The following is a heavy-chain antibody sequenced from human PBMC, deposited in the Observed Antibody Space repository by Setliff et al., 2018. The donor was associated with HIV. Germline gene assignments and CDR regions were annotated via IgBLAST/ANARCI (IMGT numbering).Heavy chain of an antibody. V-gene: IGHV4-59*08. CDR1: GGSISSHY. D-gene: IGHD2-8*01. Sequence: SKTLSLTCTVSGGSISSHYWIWIRQPPGKGLEWIGYIHYSGATNYNPSLKSRVTISLDTSRTQFSLRLSSVTAADTAVYYCARHSPNVGVRGDAFDIWGQGTVVTVSS. CDR2: IHYSGAT. CDR3: ARHSPNVGVRGDAFDI. J-gene: IGHJ3*02.